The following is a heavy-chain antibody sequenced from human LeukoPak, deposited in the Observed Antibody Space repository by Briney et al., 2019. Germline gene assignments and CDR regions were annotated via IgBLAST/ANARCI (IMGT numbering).Heavy chain of an antibody. V-gene: IGHV3-23*01. J-gene: IGHJ4*02. CDR3: ARDFFSGSYDYFDY. D-gene: IGHD1-26*01. CDR1: GFTFSGCA. Sequence: PGGSLRLSCAASGFTFSGCAMNWVRQAPGKGLEWVSSISGSGDNTYYGDSVKGRFTISRDNSKNTVYLQMNSLRAEDTAVYYCARDFFSGSYDYFDYWGQGTLVTVSS. CDR2: ISGSGDNT.